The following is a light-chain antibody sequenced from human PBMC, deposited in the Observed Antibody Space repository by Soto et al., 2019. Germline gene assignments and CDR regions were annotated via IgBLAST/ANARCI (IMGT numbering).Light chain of an antibody. Sequence: NFLTQSPDTLSLSPGERATLSCRASQSVTNYIAWYQQRPGQAPRLLIYDASNRASGVPARFSGSGSGTDFTLTISDLEPADFGLYYCQQRLNWPPGFGQGTKVDI. J-gene: IGKJ1*01. CDR2: DAS. CDR1: QSVTNY. CDR3: QQRLNWPPG. V-gene: IGKV3-11*01.